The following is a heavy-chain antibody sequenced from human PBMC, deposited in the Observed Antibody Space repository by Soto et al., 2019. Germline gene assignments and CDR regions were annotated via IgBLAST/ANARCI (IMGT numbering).Heavy chain of an antibody. J-gene: IGHJ6*02. V-gene: IGHV3-20*04. CDR2: INWNGDIT. Sequence: DVQLVESGGGVVRPGGSLRLSCAASGLTFGDCGMSWVRQAPGKGLEWVSGINWNGDITGYVDSVKGRFTISRDNAKNSLYLQLNSLRAEDTALYYCATTSDHRCNWSAKPVDVWGQGTTVIVSS. CDR1: GLTFGDCG. CDR3: ATTSDHRCNWSAKPVDV.